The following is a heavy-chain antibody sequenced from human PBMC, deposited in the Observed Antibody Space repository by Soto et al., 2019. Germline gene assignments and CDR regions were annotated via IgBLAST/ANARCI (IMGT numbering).Heavy chain of an antibody. D-gene: IGHD4-17*01. CDR1: GFTFSKYT. J-gene: IGHJ2*01. Sequence: QVQLVESGGGVVQPGRSLRLSCAASGFTFSKYTMHWVRQAPGKGLEWVAVTSYDGSTKYYADSVKGRFTISRDNYNNTRYLQTNSLRAEDTAVYYCAKDGGYDYGFWYFDLWGRGTLVTVSS. CDR3: AKDGGYDYGFWYFDL. CDR2: TSYDGSTK. V-gene: IGHV3-30-3*01.